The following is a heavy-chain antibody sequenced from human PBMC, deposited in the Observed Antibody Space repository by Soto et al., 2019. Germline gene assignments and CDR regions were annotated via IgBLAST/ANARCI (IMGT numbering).Heavy chain of an antibody. J-gene: IGHJ6*02. D-gene: IGHD3-10*01. CDR2: ISGGGGIT. CDR1: GFTFSSYA. CDR3: AKDRDYGSGSYPPRGMDV. Sequence: GGSLRLSCAASGFTFSSYAMSWVRQAPGKGLEWVSTISGGGGITYYADSVKGRFTISRDSSKNTLYLQMNSLRAEDTAVYYCAKDRDYGSGSYPPRGMDVWGQGTTVTVSS. V-gene: IGHV3-23*01.